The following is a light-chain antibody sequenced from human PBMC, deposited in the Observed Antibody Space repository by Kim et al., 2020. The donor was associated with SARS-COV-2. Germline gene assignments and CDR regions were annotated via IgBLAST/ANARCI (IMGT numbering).Light chain of an antibody. CDR2: DAS. V-gene: IGKV1-33*01. Sequence: DIQMTQSPSSLSASVGDRVTITCQASQDISNYLNWYQQKPGKAPKLLIYDASNLETGVPSRFSGTRSGTDFTFTISSLQPEDIATYYCQQYDNFPLTFGGGTKVDIK. CDR1: QDISNY. CDR3: QQYDNFPLT. J-gene: IGKJ4*01.